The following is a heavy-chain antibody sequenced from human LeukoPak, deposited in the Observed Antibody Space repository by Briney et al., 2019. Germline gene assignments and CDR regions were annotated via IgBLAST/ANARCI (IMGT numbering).Heavy chain of an antibody. CDR1: GFTFSSYS. Sequence: GGSLRLSCAASGFTFSSYSMNWVRQAPGKGLEWVSSISSSNTYIYYADPVKGRFTVSRDNAKNSLYLHMNSPRAEDTAVYYCAREMGLWGQGTLVTVSS. CDR3: AREMGL. V-gene: IGHV3-21*01. D-gene: IGHD5-24*01. J-gene: IGHJ4*02. CDR2: ISSSNTYI.